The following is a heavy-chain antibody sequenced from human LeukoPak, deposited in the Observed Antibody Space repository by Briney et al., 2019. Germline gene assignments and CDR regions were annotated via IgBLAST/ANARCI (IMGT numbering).Heavy chain of an antibody. V-gene: IGHV4-59*01. CDR2: IYYSGST. CDR1: GGSISSYS. J-gene: IGHJ6*03. Sequence: SETLSLTCTVSGGSISSYSWSWIRQPPGKGLEWIGYIYYSGSTNYNPSLKSRVTISVDTSKNQYSLKLSSVTAADTAVYYCARGPNSYYYYYMDVWGKGTTVTVSS. D-gene: IGHD5-24*01. CDR3: ARGPNSYYYYYMDV.